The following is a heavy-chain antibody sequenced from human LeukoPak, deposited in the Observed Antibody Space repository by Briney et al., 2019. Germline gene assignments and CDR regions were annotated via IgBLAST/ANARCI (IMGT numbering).Heavy chain of an antibody. CDR2: IRYDGSNK. J-gene: IGHJ4*02. Sequence: GGSLRLSCAASGFTFSSYGMHWVRQAPGKGLEWVAFIRYDGSNKYYADSVKGRFTISRDNSKNTLYLQMNSLRAEDTAVYYCARGELDYYDSGGPTTDYWGQGTLVTVSS. CDR3: ARGELDYYDSGGPTTDY. D-gene: IGHD3-22*01. V-gene: IGHV3-30*02. CDR1: GFTFSSYG.